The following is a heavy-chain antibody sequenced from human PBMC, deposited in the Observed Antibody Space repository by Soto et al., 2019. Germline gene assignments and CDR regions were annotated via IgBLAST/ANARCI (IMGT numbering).Heavy chain of an antibody. CDR2: ISGSGGST. CDR3: AKANSGWFQIDY. J-gene: IGHJ4*02. D-gene: IGHD6-19*01. Sequence: PGGSLRLSCAASGFTLSSYAMNWVRQAPGKGLEWVSGISGSGGSTYYADSVKGRFTISRDNSKNTLYLQMNSLRAEDTAVYYCAKANSGWFQIDYWGQGTLVTVSS. CDR1: GFTLSSYA. V-gene: IGHV3-23*01.